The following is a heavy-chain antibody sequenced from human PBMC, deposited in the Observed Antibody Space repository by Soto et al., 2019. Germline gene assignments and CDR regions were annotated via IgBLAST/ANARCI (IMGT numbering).Heavy chain of an antibody. CDR3: ARESEDLTSNFDY. CDR2: ISSTTNYI. Sequence: PGGSLRLGCAASGFTVTRYSMNGVRQSPGKGLEWVSSISSTTNYIYYGDSMKGRFTISRDNAKNSLYLEMNSLRAEDTAVYYCARESEDLTSNFDYWGQGTLVTVSS. V-gene: IGHV3-21*06. J-gene: IGHJ4*02. CDR1: GFTVTRYS.